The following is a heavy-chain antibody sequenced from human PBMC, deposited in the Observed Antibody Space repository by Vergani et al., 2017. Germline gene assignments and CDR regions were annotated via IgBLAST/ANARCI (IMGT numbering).Heavy chain of an antibody. CDR1: VGTFSSYA. Sequence: QVQLVQSGAEVKKPGSSVKVSCKASVGTFSSYAISWVRQAPGQGLEWMVRIIPILGIANYAKKFQGRVTITAEKSTGTAYVELSSLRSEDTAVYYCARGGVVAALYYYYGMDVWGQGTTVTVSS. D-gene: IGHD2-15*01. J-gene: IGHJ6*02. V-gene: IGHV1-69*04. CDR3: ARGGVVAALYYYYGMDV. CDR2: IIPILGIA.